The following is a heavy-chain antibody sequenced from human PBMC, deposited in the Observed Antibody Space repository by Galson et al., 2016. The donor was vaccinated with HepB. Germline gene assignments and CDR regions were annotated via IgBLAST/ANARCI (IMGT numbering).Heavy chain of an antibody. Sequence: SLRLSCAASGFTFSSYWMTWVRQAPGQGLEWVANIKQDGSEKYYVDSVKGRFTISSDNAKNSLYLKMNSLRAEDTAVYYCARALVSFYDSSGYYYVMPYDAFDIWGQGTVVTVSS. CDR1: GFTFSSYW. V-gene: IGHV3-7*03. CDR2: IKQDGSEK. D-gene: IGHD3-22*01. J-gene: IGHJ3*02. CDR3: ARALVSFYDSSGYYYVMPYDAFDI.